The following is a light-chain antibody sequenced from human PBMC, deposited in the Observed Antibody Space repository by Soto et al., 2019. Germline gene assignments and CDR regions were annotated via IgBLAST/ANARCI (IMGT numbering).Light chain of an antibody. CDR2: DAS. J-gene: IGKJ4*01. Sequence: EVGLTQPAATLSLSQVSRSTLSCTASQRVSRYLACYQQQPGQDPRILLYDASSRGAGITARFSGSGCATAFTPTISSLEPEDFVVEYCQQRNNWPLTFGGGTKVDIK. CDR1: QRVSRY. V-gene: IGKV3-11*01. CDR3: QQRNNWPLT.